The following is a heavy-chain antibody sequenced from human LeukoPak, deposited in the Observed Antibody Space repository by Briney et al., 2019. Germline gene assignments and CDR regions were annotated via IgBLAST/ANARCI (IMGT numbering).Heavy chain of an antibody. CDR1: GYTFTSYY. Sequence: ASVKVSCKASGYTFTSYYMHWVRQAPGQGLEWMGIINPSGGSTSYAQKFQGRVTMARDTSTSTVYMELSSLRSEDTAVYYCARRAAGTGYFDYWGQGTLVTVSS. J-gene: IGHJ4*02. CDR2: INPSGGST. D-gene: IGHD6-13*01. CDR3: ARRAAGTGYFDY. V-gene: IGHV1-46*01.